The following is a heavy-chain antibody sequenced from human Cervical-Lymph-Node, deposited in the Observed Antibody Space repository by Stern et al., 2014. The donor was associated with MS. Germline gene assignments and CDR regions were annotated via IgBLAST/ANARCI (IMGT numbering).Heavy chain of an antibody. J-gene: IGHJ4*02. CDR3: ARDVPYCNGVSCHHVLAY. D-gene: IGHD2-15*01. CDR1: GGSFSHYA. V-gene: IGHV1-69*01. CDR2: IIPILGTA. Sequence: VQLVQSGAEVKKPWSSVKVSCKASGGSFSHYAISWVRQAPGQGLEWEGGIIPILGTATYAQKSQGRVTITADESTNTAYMELRTLRSEDTATFYCARDVPYCNGVSCHHVLAYWGQGTLVTVSS.